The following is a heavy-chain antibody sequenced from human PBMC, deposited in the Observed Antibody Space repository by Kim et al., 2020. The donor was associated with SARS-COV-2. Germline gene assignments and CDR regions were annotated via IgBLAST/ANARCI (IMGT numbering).Heavy chain of an antibody. CDR3: ARGSGVPYYFDY. Sequence: NTNPSLKNRGTISVDTSKNQFSLKLGSVTAADTAVYYCARGSGVPYYFDYWGQGTLVTVSS. J-gene: IGHJ4*02. D-gene: IGHD1-26*01. V-gene: IGHV4-34*04.